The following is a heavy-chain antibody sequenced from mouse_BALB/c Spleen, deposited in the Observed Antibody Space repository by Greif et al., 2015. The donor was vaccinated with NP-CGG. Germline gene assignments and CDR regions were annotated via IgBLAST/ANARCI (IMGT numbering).Heavy chain of an antibody. CDR1: GFNIKDYY. CDR2: IDPENGNT. Sequence: VQLQQSGAELVRPGALVKLSCKASGFNIKDYYMHWVKQRPEQGLEWIGWIDPENGNTIYDPKFQGKASITADTSSNTAYLQLSSLTSEDTADYYCAIYYGNYYYAMDYWGQGTSVTVSS. J-gene: IGHJ4*01. CDR3: AIYYGNYYYAMDY. D-gene: IGHD2-1*01. V-gene: IGHV14-1*02.